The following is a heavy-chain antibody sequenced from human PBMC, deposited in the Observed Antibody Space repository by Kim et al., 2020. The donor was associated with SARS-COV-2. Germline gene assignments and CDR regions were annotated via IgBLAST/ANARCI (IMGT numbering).Heavy chain of an antibody. CDR3: ASSGYSDGAFDI. D-gene: IGHD3-22*01. Sequence: YTANSVKGRFTISRDNSKNPLYLQMNSLRAEDTAVYYCASSGYSDGAFDIWGQGTMVTVSS. J-gene: IGHJ3*02. V-gene: IGHV3-23*01.